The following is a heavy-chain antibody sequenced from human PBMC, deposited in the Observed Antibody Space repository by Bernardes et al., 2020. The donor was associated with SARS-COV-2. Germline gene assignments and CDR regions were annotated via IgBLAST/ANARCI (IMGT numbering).Heavy chain of an antibody. J-gene: IGHJ4*02. Sequence: SETLSLTCTVSGGSISSSSYYWGWIRQPPGKGLEWIGSIYYSGSTYYNPSLKSRVTISVDTSKNQFSLKLSSVTAADTAVYYCARVNLKWLRQYYFDYWGQGTLVTVSS. CDR2: IYYSGST. D-gene: IGHD5-12*01. CDR1: GGSISSSSYY. CDR3: ARVNLKWLRQYYFDY. V-gene: IGHV4-39*07.